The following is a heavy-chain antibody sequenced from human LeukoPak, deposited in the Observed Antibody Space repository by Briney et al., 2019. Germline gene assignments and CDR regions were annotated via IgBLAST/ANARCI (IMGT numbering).Heavy chain of an antibody. V-gene: IGHV4-59*08. D-gene: IGHD3-3*01. Sequence: SETLSLTCTVSGGSISTYYWSWIRQTPGKGLEWIGYIHYSGSTSYNPSLKSRVTISLDTSKNQFSLKLSSVTAADTAVYYCARRRGDFWSDYYAFDYWGQGTLVTVSS. CDR2: IHYSGST. CDR1: GGSISTYY. J-gene: IGHJ4*02. CDR3: ARRRGDFWSDYYAFDY.